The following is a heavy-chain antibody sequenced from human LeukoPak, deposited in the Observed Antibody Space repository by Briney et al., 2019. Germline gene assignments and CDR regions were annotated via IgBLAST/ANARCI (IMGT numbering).Heavy chain of an antibody. D-gene: IGHD1-7*01. CDR2: IENGYDK. CDR3: ARDYVTPGITGTTSPLDY. Sequence: GGSLRLSCAASGFRVSDNYMTWVRQAPGKGLEWVSGIIENGYDKYYADSVKGRFTISRDNSKNTLYLQMNSLRADDTAVYYCARDYVTPGITGTTSPLDYWGQGILVSVSS. V-gene: IGHV3-53*01. CDR1: GFRVSDNY. J-gene: IGHJ4*02.